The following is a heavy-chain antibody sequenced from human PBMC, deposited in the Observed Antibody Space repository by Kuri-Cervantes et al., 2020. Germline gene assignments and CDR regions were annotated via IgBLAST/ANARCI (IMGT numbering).Heavy chain of an antibody. V-gene: IGHV3-30-3*01. Sequence: GESLRLSCAASGFTFSSYAMHWVRQAPGKGLERVAVISYDGSNKYYADSVKGRFTISRDNGKNTLYLQMNSLRAEETAVYYCLRDYGGVWGQGTTVTVSS. CDR2: ISYDGSNK. D-gene: IGHD3-16*01. J-gene: IGHJ6*02. CDR3: LRDYGGV. CDR1: GFTFSSYA.